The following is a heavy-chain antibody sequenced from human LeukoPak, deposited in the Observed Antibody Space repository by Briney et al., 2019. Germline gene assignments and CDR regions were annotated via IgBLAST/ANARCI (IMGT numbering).Heavy chain of an antibody. CDR2: ISSSSSYI. V-gene: IGHV3-21*01. CDR1: GFTFSSYS. CDR3: TSGTKEEYYYGSGSYSVY. J-gene: IGHJ4*02. D-gene: IGHD3-10*01. Sequence: PGGSLRLSCAASGFTFSSYSMNWVRQAPGKGLEWVSSISSSSSYIYYADSVKGRFTISRDNAKNSLYLQMNSLRAEDTAVYYCTSGTKEEYYYGSGSYSVYWGQGTLVTVSS.